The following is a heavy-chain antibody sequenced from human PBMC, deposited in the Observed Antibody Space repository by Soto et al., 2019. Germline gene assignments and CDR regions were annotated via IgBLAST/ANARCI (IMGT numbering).Heavy chain of an antibody. V-gene: IGHV1-8*01. D-gene: IGHD3-9*01. CDR3: ARGVNYDILTGYTKPADY. CDR2: MNPNSGNT. J-gene: IGHJ4*02. CDR1: GYTFTSYD. Sequence: GASVKGSCKASGYTFTSYDINWVRQAPGQGLEWMGWMNPNSGNTGYAQKFQGRVTMTRNTSISTAYMELSSLRSEDTAVYYCARGVNYDILTGYTKPADYWGQGTLVTVSS.